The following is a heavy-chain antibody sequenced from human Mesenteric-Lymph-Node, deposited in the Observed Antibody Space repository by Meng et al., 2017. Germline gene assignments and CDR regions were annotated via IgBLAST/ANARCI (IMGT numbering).Heavy chain of an antibody. CDR1: GGSISSGDYY. V-gene: IGHV4-30-4*01. J-gene: IGHJ4*02. D-gene: IGHD3-10*01. CDR2: IYYSGST. CDR3: ARRRGGSGRDC. Sequence: QVRLQESGPGLVKPSQTLSLACTVSGGSISSGDYYWSWIRQPPGKGLEWIGYIYYSGSTYYNPSLKSRVTISVDTSKNQFSLKLSSVTATDTAVYYCARRRGGSGRDCWGQGTLVTVSS.